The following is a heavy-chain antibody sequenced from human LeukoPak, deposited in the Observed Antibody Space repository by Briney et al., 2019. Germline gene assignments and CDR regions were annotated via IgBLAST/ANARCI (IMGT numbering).Heavy chain of an antibody. CDR2: IYYSGST. V-gene: IGHV4-59*08. Sequence: SETLSLTCTVSGGSLSTYYWSWIRQPPGQGLEWIGYIYYSGSTNYNPSLKSRVTISVDTSKNQFSLKLSSVTAAYTAVYYCARLLTGSTSWHIDYWGQGTLVTVSS. J-gene: IGHJ4*02. CDR1: GGSLSTYY. CDR3: ARLLTGSTSWHIDY. D-gene: IGHD2-2*01.